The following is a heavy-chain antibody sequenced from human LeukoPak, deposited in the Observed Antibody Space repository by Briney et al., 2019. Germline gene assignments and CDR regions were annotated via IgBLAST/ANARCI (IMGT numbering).Heavy chain of an antibody. D-gene: IGHD3-22*01. V-gene: IGHV3-33*01. CDR3: ARDENDNGGYPDH. CDR2: IWYDGSNK. Sequence: GGSLRLSCAASGFTFSSYGMHWVRQAPGKGLEWVAVIWYDGSNKYYADSVKGRFTISRDNSKNTLYLQMNSLRAEDTAVYYCARDENDNGGYPDHWGQGTLVSVSS. CDR1: GFTFSSYG. J-gene: IGHJ4*02.